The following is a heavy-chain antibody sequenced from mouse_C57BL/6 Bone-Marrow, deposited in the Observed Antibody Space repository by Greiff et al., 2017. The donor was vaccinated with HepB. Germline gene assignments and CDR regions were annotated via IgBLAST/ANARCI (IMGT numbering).Heavy chain of an antibody. J-gene: IGHJ2*01. CDR2: IYPRDGST. V-gene: IGHV1-78*01. CDR3: ARYGNWEDFDY. CDR1: GYTFTDHT. D-gene: IGHD4-1*01. Sequence: VQLQQSDAELVKPGASVKISCKVSGYTFTDHTIHWMKQRPEQGLEWIGYIYPRDGSTKYNEKFKGKATLTADTSSSTAYMQLSSLTSEDSAVYYCARYGNWEDFDYWGQGTTLTVSS.